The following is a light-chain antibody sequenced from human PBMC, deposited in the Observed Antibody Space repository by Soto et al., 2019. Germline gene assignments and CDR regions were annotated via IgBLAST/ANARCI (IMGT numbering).Light chain of an antibody. CDR3: SSYAGSNNLV. CDR1: SSDVGGYNY. J-gene: IGLJ1*01. V-gene: IGLV2-8*01. Sequence: SVLTQPPSASGSPGQSVTISCTGTSSDVGGYNYVSWYQQHPGKAPKLMIYEVSKRPSGVPDRFSGSKSGNTASLTVSGLQAADEADYYCSSYAGSNNLVFGTGTKLTVL. CDR2: EVS.